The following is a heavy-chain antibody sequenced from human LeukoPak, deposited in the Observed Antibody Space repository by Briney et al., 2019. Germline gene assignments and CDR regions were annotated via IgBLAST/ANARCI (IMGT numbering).Heavy chain of an antibody. D-gene: IGHD5-12*01. Sequence: GGSLRLSCAASGFTFSGSAMHWVRQASGKGLEWGGRIRSKANSYATAYAASVKGRFTISRDDSKNTAYLQMNSLKTEDTAVYYCTRRVSGYDRGDFDYWGQGTLVTVSS. V-gene: IGHV3-73*01. CDR3: TRRVSGYDRGDFDY. CDR1: GFTFSGSA. CDR2: IRSKANSYAT. J-gene: IGHJ4*02.